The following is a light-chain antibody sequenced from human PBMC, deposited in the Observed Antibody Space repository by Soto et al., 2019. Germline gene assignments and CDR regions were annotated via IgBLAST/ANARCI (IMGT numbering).Light chain of an antibody. CDR3: QSYDSSLSGYV. V-gene: IGLV1-40*01. CDR1: SANIGAGYD. J-gene: IGLJ1*01. CDR2: GNS. Sequence: QSVLTQPPSVSGAPGQRVTISCTGSSANIGAGYDVHWYQPLPGTAPKLLIYGNSNRPSGVPDRFSGSKSGTSASLAITGVQAEDDADYYCQSYDSSLSGYVFGTGTKLTVL.